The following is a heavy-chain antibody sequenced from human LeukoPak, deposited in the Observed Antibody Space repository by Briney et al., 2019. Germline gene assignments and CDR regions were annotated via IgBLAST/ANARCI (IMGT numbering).Heavy chain of an antibody. Sequence: SVKVSCKASGGTFSSYAISWVRQAPGQGLEWMGGIIPIFGTANYAQKFQGRVTITADESTSTAYMELSSLRSEDTAVYYCAKDAQLPPNNWFDPWGQGTLVTVSS. V-gene: IGHV1-69*01. J-gene: IGHJ5*02. CDR2: IIPIFGTA. D-gene: IGHD2-2*01. CDR1: GGTFSSYA. CDR3: AKDAQLPPNNWFDP.